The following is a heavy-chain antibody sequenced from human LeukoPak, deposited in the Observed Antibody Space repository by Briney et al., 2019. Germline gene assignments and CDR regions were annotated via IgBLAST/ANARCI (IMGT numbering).Heavy chain of an antibody. D-gene: IGHD1-26*01. CDR3: AKSGSGSNFDC. J-gene: IGHJ4*02. CDR2: ISSSGDNT. CDR1: GFTFSTYG. V-gene: IGHV3-23*01. Sequence: GGSLRLSCAASGFTFSTYGMSWVRQAPGKGLEWVSSISSSGDNTYYADSEKGRFTISRDNSKNTLSLQMNSLTADDTAAYFCAKSGSGSNFDCWGQGTLVTVSS.